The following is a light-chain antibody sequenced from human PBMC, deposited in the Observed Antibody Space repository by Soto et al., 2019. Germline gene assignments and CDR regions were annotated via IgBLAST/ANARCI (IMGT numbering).Light chain of an antibody. CDR3: QQYNNWPRT. J-gene: IGKJ1*01. V-gene: IGKV3-15*01. CDR1: QSVSSN. CDR2: GAS. Sequence: EIVMTQSPATLSVSPGERATLSCRASQSVSSNLAWYQQKPGPAPRLLMYGASTRATGIPARFSGSGSGTEFTLTISSLQSEYFAVYYCQQYNNWPRTFGQGTKVEIK.